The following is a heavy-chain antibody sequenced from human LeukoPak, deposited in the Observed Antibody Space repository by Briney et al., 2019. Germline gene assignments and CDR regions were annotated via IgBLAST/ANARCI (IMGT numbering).Heavy chain of an antibody. Sequence: SETLSLTCAVYGGSFSGYYWSWIRQPPGKGLERIGEINHSGSTNYNPSLKSRVTISVDTSKNQFSLKLSSVTAADTAVYYCARANSSGYIFDYWGQGTLVTVSS. J-gene: IGHJ4*02. D-gene: IGHD3-22*01. CDR3: ARANSSGYIFDY. V-gene: IGHV4-34*01. CDR1: GGSFSGYY. CDR2: INHSGST.